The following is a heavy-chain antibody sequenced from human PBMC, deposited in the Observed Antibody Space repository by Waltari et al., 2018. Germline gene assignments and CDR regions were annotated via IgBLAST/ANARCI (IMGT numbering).Heavy chain of an antibody. CDR2: IWFDGSNK. J-gene: IGHJ4*02. Sequence: QVQLVESGGGVVQPGRSLRLSCAASGFTFSSYGMHWVRQAPGKGLEWVAVIWFDGSNKYYADSMRCRFTISRDNSKNILYLQMNSLRAEDTAVYYCATDPHYYAETPGDYWGQGTLVTVSS. V-gene: IGHV3-33*01. CDR3: ATDPHYYAETPGDY. CDR1: GFTFSSYG. D-gene: IGHD4-17*01.